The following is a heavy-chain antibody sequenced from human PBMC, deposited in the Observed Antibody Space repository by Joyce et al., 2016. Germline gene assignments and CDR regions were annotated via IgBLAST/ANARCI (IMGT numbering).Heavy chain of an antibody. CDR1: GFNLISYA. Sequence: EMQLLESGGGLVQPGGSLRLSCAGSGFNLISYAMTWVRQAPGKGLEWVSSISSSGGSTYYADSGKGRFTVSRDNAKNTLYLQMNSLRAEDTAVYYCAKRLFDTATVPGYYFYYGMDVWGQGTTVTVSS. D-gene: IGHD5-18*01. V-gene: IGHV3-23*01. CDR3: AKRLFDTATVPGYYFYYGMDV. CDR2: ISSSGGST. J-gene: IGHJ6*02.